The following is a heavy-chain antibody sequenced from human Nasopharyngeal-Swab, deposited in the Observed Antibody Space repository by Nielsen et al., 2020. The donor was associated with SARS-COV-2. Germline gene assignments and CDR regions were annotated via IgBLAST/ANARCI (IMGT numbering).Heavy chain of an antibody. D-gene: IGHD2-15*01. Sequence: GESLKISCAASGFTFSSYEMNWVRQAPGKGLEWVSYISSSGSTIYYADSVKGRFTISRDNSKNTLYLQMNSLRAEDTAVYYCAKVADIVVVVAAPNFDYWGQGTLVTVSS. CDR3: AKVADIVVVVAAPNFDY. V-gene: IGHV3-48*03. CDR1: GFTFSSYE. CDR2: ISSSGSTI. J-gene: IGHJ4*02.